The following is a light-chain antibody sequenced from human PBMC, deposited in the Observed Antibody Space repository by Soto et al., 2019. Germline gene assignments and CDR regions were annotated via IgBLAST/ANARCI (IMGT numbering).Light chain of an antibody. Sequence: DLQMTQSPSFLSASVGDRVTITCRASQSIGKHLNWYQQKPGKAPKFLIYGASTLQSGVPSRFTGSGSGTDFTLTVNSLQAEDFATYYCQQSYTSPTTFGQGTRLEI. V-gene: IGKV1-39*01. CDR1: QSIGKH. CDR3: QQSYTSPTT. CDR2: GAS. J-gene: IGKJ5*01.